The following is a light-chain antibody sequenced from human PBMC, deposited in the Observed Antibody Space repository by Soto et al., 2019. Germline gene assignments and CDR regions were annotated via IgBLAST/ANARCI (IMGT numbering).Light chain of an antibody. Sequence: EIVLTQSPATLSLSPGERATLSCRVSQSISSCLIWYQQKHGQAPRILIYDASIRATGIPSRLSGSGSGTDFALTISNPEPEDSALYFCQQCSDWPPTFGKGTTVEIK. CDR2: DAS. CDR3: QQCSDWPPT. J-gene: IGKJ1*01. V-gene: IGKV3-11*01. CDR1: QSISSC.